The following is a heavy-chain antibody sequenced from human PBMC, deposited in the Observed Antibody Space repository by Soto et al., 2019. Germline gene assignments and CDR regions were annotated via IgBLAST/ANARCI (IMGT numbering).Heavy chain of an antibody. D-gene: IGHD3-16*01. V-gene: IGHV2-70*11. Sequence: SGPTLVNPTQTLTLTCTFSGFSLSTSGMCVGWIRQPPGKALEWLARIDWDDDKYYSSSLKTRLTISKDTSKNQVVLTMTNMDPVDTATYYCSRIRPFGGSVPDYFDYWGQGTLVTVSS. J-gene: IGHJ4*02. CDR1: GFSLSTSGMC. CDR3: SRIRPFGGSVPDYFDY. CDR2: IDWDDDK.